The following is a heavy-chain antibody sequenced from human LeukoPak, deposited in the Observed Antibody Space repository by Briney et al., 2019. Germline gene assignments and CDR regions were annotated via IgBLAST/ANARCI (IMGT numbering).Heavy chain of an antibody. J-gene: IGHJ6*02. Sequence: PSETLSLTCTVSGGSISSGDYYWSWIRQPPGKGLEWIGYIYYSGSTYYNPSLKSRVTISVDTYKNQFSLKLSSVTAADTAVYYCARDRAVAGSYGMDVWGQGTTVTVSS. D-gene: IGHD6-19*01. CDR2: IYYSGST. CDR3: ARDRAVAGSYGMDV. V-gene: IGHV4-30-4*01. CDR1: GGSISSGDYY.